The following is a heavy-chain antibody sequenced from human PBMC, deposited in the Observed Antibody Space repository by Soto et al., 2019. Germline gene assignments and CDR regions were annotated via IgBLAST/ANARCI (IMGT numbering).Heavy chain of an antibody. Sequence: SDTLSLTCTVSGGSISSGGYYWSWIRQHPGKGLEWIGYIYYSGSTYYNPSLKSRVTISVDTSKNQFSLKLSSVTAADTAVYYCARDPFGSSSTFYYYYGMDVWGQGTTVNVSS. D-gene: IGHD6-6*01. CDR3: ARDPFGSSSTFYYYYGMDV. J-gene: IGHJ6*02. CDR1: GGSISSGGYY. CDR2: IYYSGST. V-gene: IGHV4-31*03.